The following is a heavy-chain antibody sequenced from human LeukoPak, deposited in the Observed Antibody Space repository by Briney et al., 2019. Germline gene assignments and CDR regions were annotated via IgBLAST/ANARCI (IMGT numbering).Heavy chain of an antibody. CDR2: IYHSGST. V-gene: IGHV4-30-4*01. CDR3: ARDRNNYGMDV. CDR1: GGSISSGDYY. J-gene: IGHJ6*02. Sequence: SETLSLTCTVSGGSISSGDYYWSWIRQPPGKGLEWIGEIYHSGSTNYNPSLKSRVTISVDKSKNQFSLKLSSVTAADTAVYYCARDRNNYGMDVWGQGTTVTVSS.